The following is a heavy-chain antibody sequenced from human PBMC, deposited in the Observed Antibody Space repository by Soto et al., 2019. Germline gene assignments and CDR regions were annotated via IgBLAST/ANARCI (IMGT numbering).Heavy chain of an antibody. Sequence: QVQLVQSGAEVKKPGSSVKISCKASGGTFRTNAFSWVRQAPGQGLEWMGGIIPIFPTPDYAQKFQGRVTITADDSTTTTYMELSSLRSEDTATSYCARDKDRQQLGGNYYYIMDVWGQGTTVTVYS. D-gene: IGHD3-3*02. CDR3: ARDKDRQQLGGNYYYIMDV. J-gene: IGHJ6*02. CDR1: GGTFRTNA. CDR2: IIPIFPTP. V-gene: IGHV1-69*12.